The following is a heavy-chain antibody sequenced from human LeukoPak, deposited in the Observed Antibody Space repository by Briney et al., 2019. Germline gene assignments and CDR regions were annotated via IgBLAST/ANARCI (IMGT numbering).Heavy chain of an antibody. D-gene: IGHD3-16*01. J-gene: IGHJ6*04. V-gene: IGHV3-33*01. CDR2: VYSDETNQ. CDR1: GFTFNNYG. Sequence: GRSLRLSCATSGFTFNNYGLHWVRQAPGKGLEWVAVVYSDETNQYYADSVRGRFTISRDTSAKTLYLHMNSLRVDDTAVYYCAGGLPFYYSMSVWGKGTTVTVSS. CDR3: AGGLPFYYSMSV.